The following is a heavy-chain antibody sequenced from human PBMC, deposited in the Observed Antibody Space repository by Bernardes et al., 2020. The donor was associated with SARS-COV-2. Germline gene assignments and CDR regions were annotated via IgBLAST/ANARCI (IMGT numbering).Heavy chain of an antibody. D-gene: IGHD2-21*01. CDR1: NGSLSDYF. CDR3: GRGRRVRKYYVDY. V-gene: IGHV4-34*01. J-gene: IGHJ4*02. Sequence: LSLTCTVSNGSLSDYFWTWIRLAPGKGLEWIGEIKSTGTTNYNSVLKSRVTMSVDTPKNQISLRLSSVTAADTAIYYCGRGRRVRKYYVDYWGQGTPVTVSS. CDR2: IKSTGTT.